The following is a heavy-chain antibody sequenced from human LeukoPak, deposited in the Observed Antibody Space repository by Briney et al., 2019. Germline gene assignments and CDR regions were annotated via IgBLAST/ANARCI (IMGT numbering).Heavy chain of an antibody. Sequence: GRSLRLSCAASGFTFRSYGMHWVRQAPGKGLEWVSSISGGGESTYYADSVKGRFTVSRDNSKNTLYLQINSLRGEDTAVYYCAKGKYSSGGVPDYWGQGTLVTVSS. V-gene: IGHV3-23*01. CDR2: ISGGGEST. J-gene: IGHJ4*02. CDR1: GFTFRSYG. D-gene: IGHD6-19*01. CDR3: AKGKYSSGGVPDY.